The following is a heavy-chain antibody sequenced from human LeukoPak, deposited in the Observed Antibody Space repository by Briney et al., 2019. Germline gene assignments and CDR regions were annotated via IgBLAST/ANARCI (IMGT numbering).Heavy chain of an antibody. D-gene: IGHD3-9*01. Sequence: AVMVSCRTCGGTFISYACSGLGQAPGEELEGMVGIIHIFGKAKYAQKFQGRVSITADESTNTAYMELSSLRSEDTAVYYCATDGRYSTTGDWFDPWGQGTLVTVSS. CDR3: ATDGRYSTTGDWFDP. CDR2: IIHIFGKA. J-gene: IGHJ5*02. CDR1: GGTFISYA. V-gene: IGHV1-69*13.